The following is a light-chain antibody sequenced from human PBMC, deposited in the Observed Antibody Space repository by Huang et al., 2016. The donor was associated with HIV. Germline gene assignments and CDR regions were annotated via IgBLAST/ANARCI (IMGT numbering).Light chain of an antibody. CDR3: QQVNSFPAFT. Sequence: DIQMTQSPSSVSASVGERVTITCLASQAISNWLGWYQQKAGKAPKLLIYASSSLQTGVPSRFSGSGSGTNFTLTISSLHPEDFSTYYCQQVNSFPAFTFGGGTKVEIK. J-gene: IGKJ4*01. V-gene: IGKV1D-12*01. CDR2: ASS. CDR1: QAISNW.